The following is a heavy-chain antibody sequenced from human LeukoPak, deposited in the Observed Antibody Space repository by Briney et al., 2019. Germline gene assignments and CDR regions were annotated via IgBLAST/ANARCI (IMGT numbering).Heavy chain of an antibody. V-gene: IGHV4-39*07. D-gene: IGHD3-10*01. CDR1: GGSISSTSYY. J-gene: IGHJ5*02. CDR2: IYYSGST. Sequence: SETLSLTCTVSGGSISSTSYYWGWIRQPPGKGLEWIGSIYYSGSTCYNPSLKSRVTISVDTSKNQFSLKLSSVTAADTAVYYCARDQGMVRGVYVGVWFDPWGQGTLVTVSS. CDR3: ARDQGMVRGVYVGVWFDP.